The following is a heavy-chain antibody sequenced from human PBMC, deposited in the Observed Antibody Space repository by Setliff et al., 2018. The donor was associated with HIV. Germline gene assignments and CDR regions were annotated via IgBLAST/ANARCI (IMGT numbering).Heavy chain of an antibody. D-gene: IGHD6-19*01. Sequence: SETLSLTCTVSGGSVSSYYWSWIRQPAGKGLEWIGHIYISGSTNYNPSFNSRVTMSVDTSKNQFSLRLTSVTAADTAMYHCARDRSSGWSKDWFDTWGQGILVTVSS. V-gene: IGHV4-4*07. J-gene: IGHJ5*02. CDR3: ARDRSSGWSKDWFDT. CDR2: IYISGST. CDR1: GGSVSSYY.